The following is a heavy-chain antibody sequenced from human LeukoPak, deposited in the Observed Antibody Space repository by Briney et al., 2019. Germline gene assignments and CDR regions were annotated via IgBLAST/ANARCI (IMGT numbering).Heavy chain of an antibody. CDR1: GFTFSSYS. CDR3: ARGRSGIAAAGTRHYYYMDV. Sequence: GGSLRLSCAASGFTFSSYSMNWVRQAPGKGLEWVSSISSSSSYIYSADSVKGRFTISRDNAKNSLYLQMNSLRAEDTAVYYCARGRSGIAAAGTRHYYYMDVWGKGTTVTVSS. J-gene: IGHJ6*03. D-gene: IGHD6-13*01. CDR2: ISSSSSYI. V-gene: IGHV3-21*01.